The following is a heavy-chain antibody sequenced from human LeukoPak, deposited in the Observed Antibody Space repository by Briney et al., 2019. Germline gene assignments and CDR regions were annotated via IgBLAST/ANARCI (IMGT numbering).Heavy chain of an antibody. CDR3: ARDSIAAAGTFDY. J-gene: IGHJ4*02. CDR1: GFTFSSYW. CDR2: INSDGSST. Sequence: GGSLRLSCAASGFTFSSYWMSWVRQAPGKGLVWVSRINSDGSSTSYADSVKGRFTISRDNAKNTLYLQMNSLRAEDTAVYYCARDSIAAAGTFDYWGQGTLVTVSS. V-gene: IGHV3-74*01. D-gene: IGHD6-13*01.